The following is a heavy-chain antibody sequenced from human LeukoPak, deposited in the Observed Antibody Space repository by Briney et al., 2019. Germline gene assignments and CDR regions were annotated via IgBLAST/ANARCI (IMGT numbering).Heavy chain of an antibody. CDR3: ARGYGMSGAFDI. V-gene: IGHV1-69*13. CDR2: IIPIFGTA. CDR1: GGTFSSYA. D-gene: IGHD1-1*01. Sequence: ASVQVFCKASGGTFSSYAISWVRQAPGHGLEGMGGIIPIFGTANYSQKFQGRVTITADEYTCTAYMELSRRRPGASAVYYCARGYGMSGAFDIWGQGTMVTVSS. J-gene: IGHJ3*02.